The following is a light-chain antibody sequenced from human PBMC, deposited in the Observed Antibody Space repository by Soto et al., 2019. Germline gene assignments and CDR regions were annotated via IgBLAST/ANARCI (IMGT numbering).Light chain of an antibody. V-gene: IGLV2-14*03. CDR2: DVS. CDR3: SSYTSSSTLSTYV. CDR1: SGDVGGYNY. Sequence: QSALTQPASVSGSPGQSITITYPGTSGDVGGYNYVSWYQHHPGKAPKLMIYDVSNRPSGVSNRFSGSKSGNTASLIISGLQAEDEADYYCSSYTSSSTLSTYVFGTGTKVTVL. J-gene: IGLJ1*01.